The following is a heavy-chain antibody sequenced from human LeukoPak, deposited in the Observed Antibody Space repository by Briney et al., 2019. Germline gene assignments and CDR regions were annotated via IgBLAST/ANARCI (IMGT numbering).Heavy chain of an antibody. Sequence: PSETLSLTCTVSGGSISSYYWTWIRQPPGKGLEWIGYIYYSGSTNYNPSLKSRVTISVDTSKNQFSLKLSSVTAADTAVYYCARDTIFGGTDWGQGTLVTVSS. V-gene: IGHV4-59*01. D-gene: IGHD3-3*01. CDR3: ARDTIFGGTD. J-gene: IGHJ4*02. CDR2: IYYSGST. CDR1: GGSISSYY.